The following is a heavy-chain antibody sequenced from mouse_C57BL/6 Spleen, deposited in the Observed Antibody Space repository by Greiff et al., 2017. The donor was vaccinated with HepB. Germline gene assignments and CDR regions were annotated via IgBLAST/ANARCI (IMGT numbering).Heavy chain of an antibody. D-gene: IGHD1-1*01. V-gene: IGHV5-17*01. Sequence: EVQRVESGGGLVKPGGSLKLSCAASGFTFSDYGMHWVRQAPEKGLEWVAYISSGSSTIYYADTVKGRFTISRDNAKNTLFLQLNSLRSEDTAMYYCARGSYYYGSSSYFDVWGTGTTVTVSS. CDR3: ARGSYYYGSSSYFDV. J-gene: IGHJ1*03. CDR2: ISSGSSTI. CDR1: GFTFSDYG.